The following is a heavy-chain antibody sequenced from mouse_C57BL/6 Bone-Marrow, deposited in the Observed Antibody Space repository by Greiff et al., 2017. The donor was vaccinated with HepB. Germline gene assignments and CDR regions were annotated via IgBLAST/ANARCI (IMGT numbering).Heavy chain of an antibody. CDR2: IDPENGDT. V-gene: IGHV14-4*01. J-gene: IGHJ3*01. CDR1: GFNIKDDY. CDR3: TGYDGFAY. Sequence: VQLQQSGAELVRPGASVKLSCTASGFNIKDDYMHWVKQRPEQGLEWIGWIDPENGDTEYASKFQGKATITADTSSNTAYLQLSSLTSEDTAVYYCTGYDGFAYWGQGTLVTVSA. D-gene: IGHD2-2*01.